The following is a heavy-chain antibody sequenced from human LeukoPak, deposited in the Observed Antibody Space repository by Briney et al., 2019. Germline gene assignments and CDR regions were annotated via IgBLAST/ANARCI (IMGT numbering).Heavy chain of an antibody. D-gene: IGHD4-23*01. CDR1: GFTFSNYG. V-gene: IGHV3-33*01. Sequence: PGGSLRLSCAASGFTFSNYGMHWVRQAPGKGLDWMAVIWYDGSNEYYADSVKGRFTISRVNSKNTLYLQMNSLRAEDTAVYYCARGYGGNSGCFDYWGQGTLVTVSS. J-gene: IGHJ4*02. CDR3: ARGYGGNSGCFDY. CDR2: IWYDGSNE.